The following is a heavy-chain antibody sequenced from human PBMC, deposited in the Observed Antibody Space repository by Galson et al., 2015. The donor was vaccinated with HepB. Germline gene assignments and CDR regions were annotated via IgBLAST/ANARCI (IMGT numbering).Heavy chain of an antibody. D-gene: IGHD3-16*01. Sequence: GYTFTSYYMHWVRQAPGQGLEWMGIINPSGGSTSYAQKFQGRVTMTRDTSTSTVYMELSSLRSEDTAVYYCARAGGTFFDYWGQGTLVTVSS. J-gene: IGHJ4*02. V-gene: IGHV1-46*03. CDR2: INPSGGST. CDR1: GYTFTSYY. CDR3: ARAGGTFFDY.